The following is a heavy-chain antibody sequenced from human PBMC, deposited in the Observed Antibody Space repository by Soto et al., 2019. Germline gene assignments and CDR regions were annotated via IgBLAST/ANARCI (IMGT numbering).Heavy chain of an antibody. J-gene: IGHJ4*02. CDR3: ARDGAAVGIHYDY. Sequence: GGSLRLPCAASGFTFNTYWMHWVRQAPGKGLVWVSRIKTDGSVTTYADSVKGRFTISRDNAKNTLYLQMNSLTAEDTAVYFCARDGAAVGIHYDYWGQGTRVTVSS. D-gene: IGHD6-13*01. CDR2: IKTDGSVT. CDR1: GFTFNTYW. V-gene: IGHV3-74*01.